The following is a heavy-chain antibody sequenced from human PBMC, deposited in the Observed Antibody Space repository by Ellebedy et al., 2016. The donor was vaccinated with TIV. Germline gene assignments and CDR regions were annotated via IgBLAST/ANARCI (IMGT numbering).Heavy chain of an antibody. CDR1: GGSFSGYY. Sequence: MPSETLSLTCAVYGGSFSGYYWSWIRQPPGKGLEWIGEIHHSGSTNYNPSLKSRVTISVDTSKNQFSRKLSSVTAADTAVYYCARCSIWSGLDYWGQGTLVTVSS. V-gene: IGHV4-34*01. CDR2: IHHSGST. J-gene: IGHJ4*02. CDR3: ARCSIWSGLDY. D-gene: IGHD3-3*01.